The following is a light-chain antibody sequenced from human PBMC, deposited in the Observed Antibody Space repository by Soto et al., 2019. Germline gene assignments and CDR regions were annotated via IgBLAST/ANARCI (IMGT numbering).Light chain of an antibody. CDR3: QVWDSRSDHVV. V-gene: IGLV3-21*02. CDR1: NVGGES. J-gene: IGLJ2*01. CDR2: DDN. Sequence: SYELTQPPSVSVAPGQTARIACGGNNVGGESVHWYQQKPGQAPVLVVHDDNDRPSGIPERFSGSNSGNTATLTISRVEAGDEADYYCQVWDSRSDHVVFGGGTKLTVL.